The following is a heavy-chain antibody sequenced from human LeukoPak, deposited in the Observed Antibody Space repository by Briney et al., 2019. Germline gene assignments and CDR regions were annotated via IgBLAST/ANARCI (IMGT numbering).Heavy chain of an antibody. J-gene: IGHJ6*02. CDR1: GYTFTSYG. Sequence: GASVKVSCRASGYTFTSYGISWVRQAPGQGLEWMGWISAYNGNTNYAQKLQGRVTMTTDTSTSTAYMELRSLRSDDTAVYYCARDKQGSGWFAAATYYYYYGMDVWGQGTTVTVSS. CDR2: ISAYNGNT. D-gene: IGHD6-19*01. V-gene: IGHV1-18*01. CDR3: ARDKQGSGWFAAATYYYYYGMDV.